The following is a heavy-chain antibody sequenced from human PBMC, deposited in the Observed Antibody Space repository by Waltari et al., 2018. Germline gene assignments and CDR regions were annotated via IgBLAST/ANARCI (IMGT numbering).Heavy chain of an antibody. D-gene: IGHD3-16*01. V-gene: IGHV4-38-2*01. J-gene: IGHJ4*02. CDR2: IYHSGST. Sequence: QVQLQESGPGLVKPSETLSLTCAVSGYSISSGYYWGWIRQPPGKGLEWNGNIYHSGSTYYNPSLKSRVTISVDTSKNQFSLKLSSVTAADTAVYYCARHVYTTLDYWGQGTLVTVSS. CDR3: ARHVYTTLDY. CDR1: GYSISSGYY.